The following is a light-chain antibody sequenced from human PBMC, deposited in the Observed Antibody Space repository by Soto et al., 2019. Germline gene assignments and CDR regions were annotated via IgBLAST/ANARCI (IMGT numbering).Light chain of an antibody. CDR3: QSYDSSLSGYV. V-gene: IGLV1-40*01. Sequence: QSVLTQPPSVSGAPGQSVTISCTGSSSNIGAGYDVHWYQQLPGTAPKLLIYGNSNRPSGVPDRFSGSKSGTSASLAITGLQAEDDADYYRQSYDSSLSGYVFGAGTKGTVL. CDR2: GNS. J-gene: IGLJ1*01. CDR1: SSNIGAGYD.